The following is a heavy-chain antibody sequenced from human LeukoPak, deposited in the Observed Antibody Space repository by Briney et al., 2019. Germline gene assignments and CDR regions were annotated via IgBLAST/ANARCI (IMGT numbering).Heavy chain of an antibody. D-gene: IGHD5-12*01. CDR1: GYTFTSYY. CDR3: ARANEGLGSGSLEFDP. Sequence: ASVKVSCKASGYTFTSYYMHWVRQAPGQGLEWMGIINPSGGSTNYAQKFQGRVTMTRDTSTSTVYMELSSLRSEDTAVYYCARANEGLGSGSLEFDPWGQGTLVTVSS. J-gene: IGHJ5*02. CDR2: INPSGGST. V-gene: IGHV1-46*01.